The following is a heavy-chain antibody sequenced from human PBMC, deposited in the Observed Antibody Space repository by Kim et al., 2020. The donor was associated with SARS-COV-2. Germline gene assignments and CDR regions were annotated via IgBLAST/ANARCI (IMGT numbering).Heavy chain of an antibody. V-gene: IGHV3-30*04. J-gene: IGHJ4*02. CDR2: ISYDGSNK. Sequence: GGSLRLSCAASGFTFSSYAMHWVRQAPGKGLEWVAVISYDGSNKYYADSVKGRFTISRDNSKNTLYLQMNSLRAEDTAVYYCARSPHYYDSSGMGVRGYWGQGTLVTVSS. CDR1: GFTFSSYA. D-gene: IGHD3-22*01. CDR3: ARSPHYYDSSGMGVRGY.